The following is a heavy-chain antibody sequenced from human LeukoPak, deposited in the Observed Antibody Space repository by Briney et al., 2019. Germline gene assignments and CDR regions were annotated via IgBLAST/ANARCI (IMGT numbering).Heavy chain of an antibody. CDR1: GDPVSTGLHY. V-gene: IGHV4-31*03. CDR3: ARGRRGKYSPYFYYHMDM. J-gene: IGHJ6*03. CDR2: THYSGST. Sequence: NPSETLSLTCNVSGDPVSTGLHYYSWIRQHPGEGLEWIGCTHYSGSTHYKSSLRSRLIISLDTSKNQVSLKLTSVTAADTAVYYCARGRRGKYSPYFYYHMDMWGTGTPVTVSS. D-gene: IGHD1-26*01.